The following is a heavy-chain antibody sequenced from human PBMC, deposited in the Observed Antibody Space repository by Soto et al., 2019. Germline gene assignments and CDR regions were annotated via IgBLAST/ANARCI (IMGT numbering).Heavy chain of an antibody. D-gene: IGHD2-8*01. CDR2: ISCSSCST. Sequence: EGSLRLSFGVPETLLGQEIFRDPTGKGLECVSGISCSSCSTYYADSVKGRFTISRENSKNTLYLQMNSLRAEDTAVYYCAKDLGLNTVMYYFDXWGQGTLVIV. CDR1: ETLLGQE. CDR3: AKDLGLNTVMYYFDX. J-gene: IGHJ4*02. V-gene: IGHV3-23*01.